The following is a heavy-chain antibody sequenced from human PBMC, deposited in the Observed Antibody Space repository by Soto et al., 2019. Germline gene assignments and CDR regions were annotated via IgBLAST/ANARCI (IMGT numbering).Heavy chain of an antibody. CDR3: ASPAQGRVVPAAMDYYYGMDV. Sequence: QVQLVQSGAEVKKPGSSVKVSCKASGGTFSSYAISWVRQAPGQGLEWMGGIIPIFGTANYAQKFQGRVTITADESTSTAYMALSSLRSEDTAVYYCASPAQGRVVPAAMDYYYGMDVWGQGTTVTVSS. J-gene: IGHJ6*02. CDR2: IIPIFGTA. D-gene: IGHD2-2*01. CDR1: GGTFSSYA. V-gene: IGHV1-69*01.